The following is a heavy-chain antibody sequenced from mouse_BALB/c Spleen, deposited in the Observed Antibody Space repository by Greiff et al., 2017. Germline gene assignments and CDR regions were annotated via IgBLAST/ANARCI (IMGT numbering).Heavy chain of an antibody. V-gene: IGHV1-54*01. CDR1: GYAFTNYL. D-gene: IGHD2-4*01. Sequence: QVQLQQSGAELVRPGTSVKVSCQASGYAFTNYLIEWVKQRPGQGLEWIGVINPGSGGTNYNEKFKGKATLTADKSSSTAYMQLSSLTSDDSAVYFCARAIYYDYDGVMDYWGQGTSVTVSS. CDR3: ARAIYYDYDGVMDY. CDR2: INPGSGGT. J-gene: IGHJ4*01.